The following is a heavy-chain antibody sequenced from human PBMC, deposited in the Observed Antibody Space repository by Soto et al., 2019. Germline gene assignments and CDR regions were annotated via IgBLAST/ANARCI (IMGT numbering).Heavy chain of an antibody. Sequence: SETLSLTCTVYGGSFSGYYWSWIRQPPGKGLEWIGEINHSGSTSYNPSLKSRVTISVDTSKNQFSLRLSSVTAADTAVYYCARAPHSSSWSREYYFDYWGQGTLVTVSS. CDR2: INHSGST. CDR3: ARAPHSSSWSREYYFDY. J-gene: IGHJ4*02. V-gene: IGHV4-34*01. D-gene: IGHD6-13*01. CDR1: GGSFSGYY.